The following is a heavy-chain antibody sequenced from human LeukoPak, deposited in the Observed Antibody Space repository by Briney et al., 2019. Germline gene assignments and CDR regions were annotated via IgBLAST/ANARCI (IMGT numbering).Heavy chain of an antibody. CDR2: IYTSGST. CDR1: GGSISGYY. Sequence: SETLSLTCTVSGGSISGYYWTWIRQPAGKGLEWIGRIYTSGSTNYNPSLKSRVTMSVDTSKNQFSLKLSSVTAADTAVYYRARELRGVGARSLDYWGQGTLVTVSS. J-gene: IGHJ4*02. CDR3: ARELRGVGARSLDY. V-gene: IGHV4-4*07. D-gene: IGHD1-26*01.